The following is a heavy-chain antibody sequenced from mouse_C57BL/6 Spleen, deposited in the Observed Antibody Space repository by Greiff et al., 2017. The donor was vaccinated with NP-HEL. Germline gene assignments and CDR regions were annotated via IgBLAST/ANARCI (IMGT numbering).Heavy chain of an antibody. Sequence: VQLQQPGAELVMPGASVKLSCKASGYTFTSYWMHWVKQRPGQGLEWIGEIDPSDSYTNYNQKFKGKSTLTVDKSSSTAYMQLRSLTSEDSAVYYCARFITTGGGLYWGQGTLVTVSA. J-gene: IGHJ3*01. D-gene: IGHD1-1*01. CDR3: ARFITTGGGLY. CDR1: GYTFTSYW. CDR2: IDPSDSYT. V-gene: IGHV1-69*01.